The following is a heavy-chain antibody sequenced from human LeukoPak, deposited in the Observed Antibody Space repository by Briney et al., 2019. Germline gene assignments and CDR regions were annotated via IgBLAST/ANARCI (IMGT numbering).Heavy chain of an antibody. Sequence: PGGSLRLSCAASGFTFSSYAMSWVRQAPGKGLEWVSAISGSGGSTYYADSVKGRFTISRDNSKNTLYLQMNSLRAEDTAVYYCARAFYCSSTSCCKALYYFDYWGQGTLVTVSS. D-gene: IGHD2-2*01. V-gene: IGHV3-23*01. CDR3: ARAFYCSSTSCCKALYYFDY. CDR2: ISGSGGST. CDR1: GFTFSSYA. J-gene: IGHJ4*02.